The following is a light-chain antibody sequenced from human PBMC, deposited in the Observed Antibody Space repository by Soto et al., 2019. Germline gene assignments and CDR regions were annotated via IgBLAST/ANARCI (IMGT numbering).Light chain of an antibody. V-gene: IGLV3-9*01. Sequence: SYELTQPLSVSVALGQTARITCGGNNIGSKSVNWYQQKPGQAPVLVIYRDSNRPSGIPERFSGSNSGNTATLTISRAQAGDEADYYCQVWDSSTARVFGGGTKLTVL. CDR2: RDS. CDR3: QVWDSSTARV. CDR1: NIGSKS. J-gene: IGLJ3*02.